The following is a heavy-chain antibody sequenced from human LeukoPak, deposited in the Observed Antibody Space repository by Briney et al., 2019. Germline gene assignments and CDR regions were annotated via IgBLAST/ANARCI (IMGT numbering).Heavy chain of an antibody. CDR1: GYIFTSYY. CDR2: INPSGGST. V-gene: IGHV1-46*01. J-gene: IGHJ3*02. Sequence: ASVKVSCKASGYIFTSYYIFWVRQAPGQGLEWMGIINPSGGSTSYAQKFQGRVTMTRDMSTSTVYMELRSLRSDDTAVYYCARDPADSSGYRYRNQLLGAFDIWGQGTMVTVSS. D-gene: IGHD3-22*01. CDR3: ARDPADSSGYRYRNQLLGAFDI.